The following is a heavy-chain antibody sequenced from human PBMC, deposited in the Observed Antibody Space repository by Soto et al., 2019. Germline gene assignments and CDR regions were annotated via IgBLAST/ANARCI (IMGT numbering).Heavy chain of an antibody. Sequence: ASVKVSCKASGYSFTGYYIQWLRQAPGQGLEWMGRINPNTGGTNFAQSFQGRVTMTGSTSVNTAYMELTRLTSDDTAVYYCARSHFWSGSYQDAFAIWGQGTMVTASS. CDR3: ARSHFWSGSYQDAFAI. D-gene: IGHD3-3*02. CDR2: INPNTGGT. J-gene: IGHJ3*02. CDR1: GYSFTGYY. V-gene: IGHV1-2*02.